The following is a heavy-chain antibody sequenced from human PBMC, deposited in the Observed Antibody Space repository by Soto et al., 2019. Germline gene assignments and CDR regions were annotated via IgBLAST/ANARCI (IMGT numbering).Heavy chain of an antibody. CDR2: IIPIFGTA. CDR3: ARGGIYCSSTSCASEGLYFDY. J-gene: IGHJ4*02. D-gene: IGHD2-2*01. CDR1: GGTFSSYA. Sequence: QVPLVQSGAEVKKPGSSVKVSCKASGGTFSSYAISWVRQAPGQGLEWMGGIIPIFGTANYAQKFQGRVTITADESTSTAYMELSSLRSEDTAVYYCARGGIYCSSTSCASEGLYFDYWGQGTLVTVSS. V-gene: IGHV1-69*01.